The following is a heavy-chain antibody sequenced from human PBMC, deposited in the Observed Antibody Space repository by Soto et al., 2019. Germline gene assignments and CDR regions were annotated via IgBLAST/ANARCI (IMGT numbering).Heavy chain of an antibody. Sequence: GESLKISCKASGYSFTTYWIGWVRQMPGKGLEWMSIIYPGDSDTRYSPSFQGQVTISADKSLSTAYLQWSSLKASDTAMYYCATSTLYSYGYDWGQGTLVTVSS. CDR3: ATSTLYSYGYD. CDR1: GYSFTTYW. D-gene: IGHD5-18*01. CDR2: IYPGDSDT. J-gene: IGHJ4*02. V-gene: IGHV5-51*01.